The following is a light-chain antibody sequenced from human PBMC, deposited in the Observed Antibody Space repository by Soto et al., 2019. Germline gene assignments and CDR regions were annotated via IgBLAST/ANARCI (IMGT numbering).Light chain of an antibody. J-gene: IGKJ5*01. CDR1: QSVSSY. Sequence: EIVLTQSPATLSLSPGERATLSCRVSQSVSSYLAWYQQKPGQSPRLLIYDASTRAPGIPARFSGSGTGTDFTLTISSLEPEDSAVYHCQQRSNWPSITFGQGTRLEIK. CDR2: DAS. CDR3: QQRSNWPSIT. V-gene: IGKV3-11*01.